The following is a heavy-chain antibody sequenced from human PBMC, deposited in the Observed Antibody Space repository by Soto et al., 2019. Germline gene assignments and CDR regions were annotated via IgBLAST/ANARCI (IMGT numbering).Heavy chain of an antibody. CDR1: GGSISSYY. V-gene: IGHV4-59*01. CDR3: ARQTGYSSYFDY. D-gene: IGHD2-15*01. Sequence: QVQLQESGPGLVKPSETLSLTCTVSGGSISSYYWSWIRQPPGKGLEWIGYIYYSGSTNYNPSLKSRVTLSVDTSKNQFSLKLSSVTAADTAVYYCARQTGYSSYFDYWGQGTLVTVSS. J-gene: IGHJ4*02. CDR2: IYYSGST.